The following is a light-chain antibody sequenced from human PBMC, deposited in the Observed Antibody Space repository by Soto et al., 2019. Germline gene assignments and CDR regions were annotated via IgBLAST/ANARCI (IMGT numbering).Light chain of an antibody. J-gene: IGLJ2*01. CDR3: AAWDDSLSGVV. V-gene: IGLV1-47*01. CDR1: TSNIGSKY. Sequence: QSVLTQPPSASGTPGQRVTISCSGSTSNIGSKYVYWYQQLPGTAPKPLIYSDNVRPSGVPDRFSGSKSGTSASLAISGLRSEDEAEYFCAAWDDSLSGVVFGGGTKLTVL. CDR2: SDN.